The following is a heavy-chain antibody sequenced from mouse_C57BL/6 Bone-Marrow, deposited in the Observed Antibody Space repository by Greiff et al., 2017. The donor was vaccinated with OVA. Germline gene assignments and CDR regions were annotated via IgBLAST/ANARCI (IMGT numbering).Heavy chain of an antibody. CDR2: ISDGGSYT. Sequence: EVKLMESGGGLVKPGGSLKLSCAASGFTFSSYAMSWVRQTPEKRLEWVATISDGGSYTYYPDNVKGRFTISRDKAKNNLYLQMSHLKSEDTAMYYCASIEDYVDDWGQGTTLTVSS. J-gene: IGHJ2*01. D-gene: IGHD2-12*01. CDR1: GFTFSSYA. V-gene: IGHV5-4*03. CDR3: ASIEDYVDD.